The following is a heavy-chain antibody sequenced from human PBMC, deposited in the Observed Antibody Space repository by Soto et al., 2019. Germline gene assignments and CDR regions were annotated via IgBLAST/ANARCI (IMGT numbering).Heavy chain of an antibody. CDR1: GGTFSSYA. CDR2: IIPIFGTA. D-gene: IGHD1-26*01. V-gene: IGHV1-69*13. J-gene: IGHJ6*02. Sequence: SVKVSCKASGGTFSSYAISWVRQAPGQGLEWMGGIIPIFGTANYAQKFQGRVTITADESTSTAYMELSSLRSEDTAVYYCASIVGATRHYYYYGMDAWGQGTTVTVSS. CDR3: ASIVGATRHYYYYGMDA.